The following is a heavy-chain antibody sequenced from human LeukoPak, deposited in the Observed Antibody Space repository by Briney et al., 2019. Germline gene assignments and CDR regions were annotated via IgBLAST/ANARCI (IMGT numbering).Heavy chain of an antibody. J-gene: IGHJ6*02. CDR2: IYYSGST. V-gene: IGHV4-31*03. D-gene: IGHD5-12*01. Sequence: SQTLSLTCTVSGGSISSGGYYWSWIRQHLGKGLEWIGYIYYSGSTYYNPSLKSRVTISVDTSKNQFSLKLSSVTAADTAVYYCARDGYDSYGMDVWGQGTTVTVSS. CDR1: GGSISSGGYY. CDR3: ARDGYDSYGMDV.